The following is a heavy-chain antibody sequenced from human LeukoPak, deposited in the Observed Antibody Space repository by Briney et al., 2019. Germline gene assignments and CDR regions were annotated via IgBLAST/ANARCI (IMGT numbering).Heavy chain of an antibody. CDR3: ARPTFSGYYSGPFDI. J-gene: IGHJ3*02. V-gene: IGHV4-39*01. D-gene: IGHD3-22*01. Sequence: SETLSLTCTVSGGSISSSTYYWGWIRQPPGKGPEWIGSIYYSGGTYYNPSLKSRVTISVDTSKNQFSLKLSSVTAADTAVYFCARPTFSGYYSGPFDIWGQGTIVTVSS. CDR2: IYYSGGT. CDR1: GGSISSSTYY.